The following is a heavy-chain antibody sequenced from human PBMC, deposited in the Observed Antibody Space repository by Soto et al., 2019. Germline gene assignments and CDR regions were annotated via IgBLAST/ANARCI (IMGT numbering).Heavy chain of an antibody. CDR2: IYYSGST. D-gene: IGHD6-6*01. Sequence: SETLSLTCTVSGGSISSGGYYLSWIRQHPGKGLEWIGYIYYSGSTYYNPSLKSRVTISVDTSKNQFSLKLSSVTAADTAVYYCARGSSSLSSFLFDYWGQGTLVTVSS. CDR3: ARGSSSLSSFLFDY. V-gene: IGHV4-31*03. CDR1: GGSISSGGYY. J-gene: IGHJ4*02.